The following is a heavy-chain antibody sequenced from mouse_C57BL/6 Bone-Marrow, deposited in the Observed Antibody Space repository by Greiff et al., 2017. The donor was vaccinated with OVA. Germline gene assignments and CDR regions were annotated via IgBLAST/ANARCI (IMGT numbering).Heavy chain of an antibody. Sequence: VQLQQPGAELVKPGASVKLSCKASGYTFTSYWMQWVKQRPGQGLEWIGEIDPSDSYTNYNQKFKGKATLTVDTSSSTAYMQLSSLTSEDSAVYYCARSPFYYYGSSAWFAYWGQGTLVTVSA. D-gene: IGHD1-1*01. CDR3: ARSPFYYYGSSAWFAY. J-gene: IGHJ3*01. CDR1: GYTFTSYW. CDR2: IDPSDSYT. V-gene: IGHV1-50*01.